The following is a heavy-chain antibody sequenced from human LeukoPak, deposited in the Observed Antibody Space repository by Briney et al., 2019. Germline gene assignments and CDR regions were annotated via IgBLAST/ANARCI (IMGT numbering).Heavy chain of an antibody. D-gene: IGHD3-22*01. V-gene: IGHV3-30*03. CDR1: GFTFSSYS. Sequence: GGSLRLSCAASGFTFSSYSMNWVRQAPGKGLEWVAVISYDGSNKYYADSVKGRFTISRDNSKNTLYLQMNSLRAEDTAVYYCARDGKAYYYDSSGYYFGYWGQGTLVTVSS. J-gene: IGHJ4*02. CDR3: ARDGKAYYYDSSGYYFGY. CDR2: ISYDGSNK.